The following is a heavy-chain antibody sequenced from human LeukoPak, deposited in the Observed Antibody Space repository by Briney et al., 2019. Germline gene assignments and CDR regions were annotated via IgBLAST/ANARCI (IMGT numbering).Heavy chain of an antibody. D-gene: IGHD6-13*01. V-gene: IGHV3-23*01. J-gene: IGHJ4*02. Sequence: GGSLRLSCAASGFTFSSYAMNWVRQAPGKGLEWVSGISGSGGSTYYADFVDGRFSISRDNSKNTLYLQMNSLRAEDTAVFYCAKGYSSSASSGRFGYWGQGTLVTVSS. CDR2: ISGSGGST. CDR3: AKGYSSSASSGRFGY. CDR1: GFTFSSYA.